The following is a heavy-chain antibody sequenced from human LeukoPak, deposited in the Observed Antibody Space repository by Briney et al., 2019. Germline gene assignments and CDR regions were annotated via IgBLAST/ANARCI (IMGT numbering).Heavy chain of an antibody. J-gene: IGHJ4*02. V-gene: IGHV3-23*01. D-gene: IGHD3-22*01. CDR1: GFTFSSYA. Sequence: GGSLRLSCAASGFTFSSYAMSWVRQAPGKGLEWVSAISGSGGSTYYADSVKGRFTISRDNSKNTVYLQMNSLRAEDTAVYYCAKDLREYYYDSSGYRAFDYWGQGTLVTVSS. CDR2: ISGSGGST. CDR3: AKDLREYYYDSSGYRAFDY.